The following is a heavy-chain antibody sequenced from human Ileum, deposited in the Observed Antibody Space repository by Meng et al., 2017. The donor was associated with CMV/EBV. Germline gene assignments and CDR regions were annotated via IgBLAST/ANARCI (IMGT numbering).Heavy chain of an antibody. V-gene: IGHV3-74*01. CDR1: GFTFTSYW. D-gene: IGHD4-17*01. CDR2: IHRDGSDT. J-gene: IGHJ4*02. CDR3: ARDGNYGDYDY. Sequence: GGSLRLSCAASGFTFTSYWMHWVRQAPGKGLVWVSRIHRDGSDTDYADSVKGRFTISRDNAKNTLYLKVNSLRAEDTAVYYCARDGNYGDYDYWGQGTLVTVSS.